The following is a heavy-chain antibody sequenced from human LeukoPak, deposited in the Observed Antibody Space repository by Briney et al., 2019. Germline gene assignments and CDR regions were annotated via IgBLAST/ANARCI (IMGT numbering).Heavy chain of an antibody. D-gene: IGHD6-13*01. CDR2: IKSKTDGGAT. V-gene: IGHV3-15*01. J-gene: IGHJ4*02. Sequence: GGSLRLSCTASGFTFSNAWMSWVRQAPGKGLEWVGRIKSKTDGGATDYAAPVKGRFTISRDDSKNTLYLQMNSLKTEDTAVYYCTTIAAAGYLDYWGQGTLVTVSS. CDR1: GFTFSNAW. CDR3: TTIAAAGYLDY.